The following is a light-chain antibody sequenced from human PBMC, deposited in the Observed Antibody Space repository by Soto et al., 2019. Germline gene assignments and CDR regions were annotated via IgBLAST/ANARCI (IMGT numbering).Light chain of an antibody. CDR2: DVT. J-gene: IGLJ1*01. Sequence: QSVLTQPASVSGSPGQSIAISCTGTSSDVGGYNYVSWYQQHPGRGPKLMIYDVTNRPSGVSDRFSGSKSGNTASLTIYGLQSEDEADYYCSSYTTSNTYVFGTGTKLTVL. CDR3: SSYTTSNTYV. V-gene: IGLV2-14*03. CDR1: SSDVGGYNY.